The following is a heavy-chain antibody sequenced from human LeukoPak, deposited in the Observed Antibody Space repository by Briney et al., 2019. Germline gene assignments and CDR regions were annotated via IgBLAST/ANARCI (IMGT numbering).Heavy chain of an antibody. D-gene: IGHD7-27*01. V-gene: IGHV3-74*01. CDR1: GFTLSDYW. CDR3: ARGDRDLWGSPH. Sequence: PGGSLRLSCTASGFTLSDYWMHWLRQVPGEGPMWVSRINSRGTQIDYADSVRGRFSISRDNTKNTLYLQMNSLRAEDTAVYYCARGDRDLWGSPHWGQGKLVTVSS. CDR2: INSRGTQI. J-gene: IGHJ4*02.